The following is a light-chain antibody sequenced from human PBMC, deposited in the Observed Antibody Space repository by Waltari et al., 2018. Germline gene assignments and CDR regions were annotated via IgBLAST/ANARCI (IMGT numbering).Light chain of an antibody. J-gene: IGKJ1*01. CDR1: QSISSY. Sequence: DIQMTQSPSSLSASVGDRVTITCRASQSISSYLNWYQQKPGKAPKLLIYAASSLQSGVPSRFSGIGSGTDFTLTISSLQPEDFATYSCQQSYSTPWTFGQGTKVEIK. CDR2: AAS. CDR3: QQSYSTPWT. V-gene: IGKV1-39*01.